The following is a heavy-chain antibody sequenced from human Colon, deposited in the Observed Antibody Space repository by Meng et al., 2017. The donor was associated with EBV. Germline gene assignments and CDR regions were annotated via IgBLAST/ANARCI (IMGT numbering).Heavy chain of an antibody. CDR3: ARGQYSSTFPGYWYFDL. CDR1: GGSISNSDYY. CDR2: VYNPGST. D-gene: IGHD2-2*01. V-gene: IGHV4-39*07. Sequence: LDLQGAGPGLGKPSHPLSVTCSVPGGSISNSDYYRAWIRQPPGKGLEWIGSVYNPGSTYHNPSLRSRLTISLGTSKTQFSLNLNSVTAADTAVYYCARGQYSSTFPGYWYFDLWGRGTLVTVSS. J-gene: IGHJ2*01.